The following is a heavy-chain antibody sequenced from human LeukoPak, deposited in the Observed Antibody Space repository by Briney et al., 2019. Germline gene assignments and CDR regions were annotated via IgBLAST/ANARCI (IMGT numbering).Heavy chain of an antibody. V-gene: IGHV3-23*01. CDR1: GFTFSSYA. D-gene: IGHD4-17*01. CDR2: ISGSGGST. Sequence: GGSLRLSCAASGFTFSSYAMSWVRQAPGKGLEWVSAISGSGGSTYYADSVKGRFTISRDNSKSTLYLQMNSLRAEDTAVYYCANDNYGDYKDYYYYGMDVWGQGTTVTVSS. CDR3: ANDNYGDYKDYYYYGMDV. J-gene: IGHJ6*02.